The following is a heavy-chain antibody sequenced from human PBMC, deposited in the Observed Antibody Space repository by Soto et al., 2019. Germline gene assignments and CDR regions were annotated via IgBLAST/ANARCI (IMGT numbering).Heavy chain of an antibody. CDR2: ISGSGGST. CDR3: AQEGNDYGDYGDYYYSYSMAL. V-gene: IGHV3-23*01. J-gene: IGHJ6*02. CDR1: GFTFSSYP. Sequence: EGSLRLSCAASGFTFSSYPMSWVRQAPGKGLEWVSAISGSGGSTYYADSVKGRFTISRDNSKNTLYLQMNSLRAEDTAVYYCAQEGNDYGDYGDYYYSYSMALCAQGTMVPSSS. D-gene: IGHD4-17*01.